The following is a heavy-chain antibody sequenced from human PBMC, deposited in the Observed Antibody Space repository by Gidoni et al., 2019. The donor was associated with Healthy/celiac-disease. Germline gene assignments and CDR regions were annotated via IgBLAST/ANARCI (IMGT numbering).Heavy chain of an antibody. V-gene: IGHV1-8*01. D-gene: IGHD3-22*01. CDR3: ARDYYDSSGYYYGFDY. CDR1: GYTLTSYV. CDR2: MNPNSGNT. Sequence: QVQLVQSRAEVKKPGASVKVSCKASGYTLTSYVINWVRQATGQGLEWMGWMNPNSGNTGYAQKFQCRVTMTRNTSISTAYMELSSLRSEDTAVYYCARDYYDSSGYYYGFDYWGQGTLVTVSS. J-gene: IGHJ4*02.